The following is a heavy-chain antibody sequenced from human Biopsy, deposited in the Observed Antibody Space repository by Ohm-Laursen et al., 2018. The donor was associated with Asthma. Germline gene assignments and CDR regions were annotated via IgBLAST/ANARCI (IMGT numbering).Heavy chain of an antibody. Sequence: SLRLSCAASGFTFSSYSMNWVRQAPGKELEWVSYISSSSSTIYYADSVKGRFTISRDNAKNSLYLQMNSLRDEDTAVYYCAIPRWPRYGYWGQGTLVTVSS. V-gene: IGHV3-48*02. J-gene: IGHJ4*02. CDR3: AIPRWPRYGY. CDR1: GFTFSSYS. D-gene: IGHD5-18*01. CDR2: ISSSSSTI.